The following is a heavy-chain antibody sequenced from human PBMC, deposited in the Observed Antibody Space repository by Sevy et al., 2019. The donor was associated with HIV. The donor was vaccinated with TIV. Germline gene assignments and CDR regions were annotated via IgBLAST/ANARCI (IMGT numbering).Heavy chain of an antibody. D-gene: IGHD3-10*01. CDR1: GFNFNKYG. J-gene: IGHJ4*02. V-gene: IGHV3-7*01. CDR3: VRAGAFGTYDS. CDR2: IRGDGSET. Sequence: GGSLRLSCAASGFNFNKYGMRWVRQAPGKGLEYVASIRGDGSETYYMDSVKGRFTISRDNAENSVYLQMNSLRAEDTAVYHCVRAGAFGTYDSWGQGTLVTVSS.